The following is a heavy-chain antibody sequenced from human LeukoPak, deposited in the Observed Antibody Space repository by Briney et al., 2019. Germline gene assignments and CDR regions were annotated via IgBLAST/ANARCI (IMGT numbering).Heavy chain of an antibody. D-gene: IGHD6-13*01. V-gene: IGHV3-21*01. J-gene: IGHJ4*02. CDR2: ISSSSSYI. Sequence: GGSLRLSCAASGFTFSSYSMNWVRQAPGKGLEWVSSISSSSSYIYYADSVKGRFTISRDNAKNSLYLQMNSLRAEDTAVYYCAKRDSGTSARVLSTNWYLGYWGQGTLVTVSS. CDR3: AKRDSGTSARVLSTNWYLGY. CDR1: GFTFSSYS.